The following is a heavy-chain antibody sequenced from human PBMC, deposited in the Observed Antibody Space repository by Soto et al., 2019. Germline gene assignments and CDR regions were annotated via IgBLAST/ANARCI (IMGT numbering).Heavy chain of an antibody. CDR3: ARVLRLRKLTGYFDY. Sequence: QVQLVQSGAEVKKPGSSVKVSCKASGGTFSSYAISWVRQAPGQGLEWMGGIIPIFGTANYAQKFQGRVTITADKSTSTAYKELSSLRSEDTAVYYCARVLRLRKLTGYFDYWGQGTLVTVSS. J-gene: IGHJ4*02. D-gene: IGHD3-16*01. CDR1: GGTFSSYA. V-gene: IGHV1-69*06. CDR2: IIPIFGTA.